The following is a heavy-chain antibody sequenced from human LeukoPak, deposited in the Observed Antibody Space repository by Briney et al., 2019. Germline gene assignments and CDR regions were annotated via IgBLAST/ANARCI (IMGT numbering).Heavy chain of an antibody. V-gene: IGHV4-39*02. D-gene: IGHD6-6*01. J-gene: IGHJ4*02. CDR3: ARGVESSSSFSPPDY. Sequence: SETLSLTCTVSGGSISSGDYYWSWIRQPPGKGLEWIGNIFYSGSTYYNPSLKRRVTISDDTSNNLFSLKLTSVTAADTALYYCARGVESSSSFSPPDYWGQGTLVTVSS. CDR2: IFYSGST. CDR1: GGSISSGDYY.